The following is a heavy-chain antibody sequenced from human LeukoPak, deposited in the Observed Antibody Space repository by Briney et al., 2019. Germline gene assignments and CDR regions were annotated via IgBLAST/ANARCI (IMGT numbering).Heavy chain of an antibody. V-gene: IGHV3-11*01. D-gene: IGHD5-18*01. CDR1: GFTFSDYY. CDR2: MSSSGSII. J-gene: IGHJ4*02. CDR3: ANGYSYVRSY. Sequence: GGSLRLSCAASGFTFSDYYMSWIRQAPGKGLEWVSFMSSSGSIIWYADSVKGRFPISRDNAKNSLYLQMNSLRAEDTAVYYCANGYSYVRSYWGQGTLVTVSS.